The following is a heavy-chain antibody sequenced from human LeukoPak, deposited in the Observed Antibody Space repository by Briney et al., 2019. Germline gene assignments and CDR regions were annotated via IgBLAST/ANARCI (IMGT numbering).Heavy chain of an antibody. CDR1: GFTFSSYA. CDR2: ISGSGGST. CDR3: AKDRGSGSSFDY. V-gene: IGHV3-23*01. Sequence: GGSLRLSCAASGFTFSSYAMRWVRQAPGKGLEWVSAISGSGGSTNYADSVKGRSTISRDSSKNALYLQMNSLRAEDTAVYYCAKDRGSGSSFDYWGQGTLVTVSS. J-gene: IGHJ4*02. D-gene: IGHD1-26*01.